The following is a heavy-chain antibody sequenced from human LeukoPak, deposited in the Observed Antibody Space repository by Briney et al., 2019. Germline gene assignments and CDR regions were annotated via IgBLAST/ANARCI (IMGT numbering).Heavy chain of an antibody. V-gene: IGHV3-7*01. CDR2: IKQDGSEK. Sequence: PGGSLRLSCAASGFTFSSYWMSWVRQAPGKGLEWVANIKQDGSEKYYVDSVKRRFTISRDNAKNSLYLQMNSLRAEDTAVYYCARLVFGDYEDYWGQGTLVTVSS. CDR3: ARLVFGDYEDY. D-gene: IGHD4-17*01. CDR1: GFTFSSYW. J-gene: IGHJ4*02.